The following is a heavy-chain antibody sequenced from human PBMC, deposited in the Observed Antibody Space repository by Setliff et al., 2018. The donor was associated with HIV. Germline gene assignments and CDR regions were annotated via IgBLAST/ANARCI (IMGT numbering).Heavy chain of an antibody. J-gene: IGHJ4*02. CDR2: INAGGDNT. D-gene: IGHD6-19*01. Sequence: ASVKVSCKAFGYTFSTNAIHWVRQAPGQRLEWMGYINAGGDNTRYSEKFQGRVTITRDTSANTAYMELSSLRSEDTAVYYCARGSCSGCYLSDYWGLGTLVTV. CDR3: ARGSCSGCYLSDY. V-gene: IGHV1-3*01. CDR1: GYTFSTNA.